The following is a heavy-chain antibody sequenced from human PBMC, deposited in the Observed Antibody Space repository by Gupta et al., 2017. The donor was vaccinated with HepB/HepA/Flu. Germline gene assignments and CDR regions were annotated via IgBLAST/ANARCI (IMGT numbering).Heavy chain of an antibody. V-gene: IGHV1-24*01. CDR1: GSTFTELC. Sequence: QVQLVQSGAEVKKPGASVKVSCKVSGSTFTELCMPWVRQAPGKGVEWMGGFEPEDGETIYAQEFQGRVTMTEDTSTDTAYMELSSLRSEDTAVYYCATEHTVRGVRVSDNWFDPWGQGTLVTVSS. CDR2: FEPEDGET. D-gene: IGHD3-10*01. J-gene: IGHJ5*02. CDR3: ATEHTVRGVRVSDNWFDP.